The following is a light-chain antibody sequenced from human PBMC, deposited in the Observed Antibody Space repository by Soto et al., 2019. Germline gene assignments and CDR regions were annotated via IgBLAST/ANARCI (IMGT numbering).Light chain of an antibody. Sequence: QSVLTQPASVSGSPGQSITISCTGTSSDVGGYDYVSWYQQHPGKAPKLIIYEVSNRPSGISNRFSGSKSGNTASLTISGLQAEDEADYYCISYTSSSARVFGTGTQVTVL. V-gene: IGLV2-14*01. J-gene: IGLJ1*01. CDR2: EVS. CDR3: ISYTSSSARV. CDR1: SSDVGGYDY.